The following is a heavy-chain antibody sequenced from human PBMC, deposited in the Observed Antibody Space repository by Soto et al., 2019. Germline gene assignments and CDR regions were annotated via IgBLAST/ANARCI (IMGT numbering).Heavy chain of an antibody. CDR3: ARPDYDFWSGYYNGWFDP. Sequence: ASVKVSCKASGYTFTSYVISWVRQAPGQGLEWMGWISAYNGNTNYAQKLQGRVTMTTDTSTSTAYMELRSLRSDDTAVYYCARPDYDFWSGYYNGWFDPWGQGTLVTVSS. CDR1: GYTFTSYV. J-gene: IGHJ5*02. V-gene: IGHV1-18*01. D-gene: IGHD3-3*01. CDR2: ISAYNGNT.